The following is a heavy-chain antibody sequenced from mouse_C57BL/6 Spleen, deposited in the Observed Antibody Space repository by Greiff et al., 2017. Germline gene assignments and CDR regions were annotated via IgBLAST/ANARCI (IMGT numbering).Heavy chain of an antibody. V-gene: IGHV1-81*01. J-gene: IGHJ4*01. CDR3: ARYWDYAVDY. D-gene: IGHD4-1*01. Sequence: QVHVKQPGAELARPGASVKLSCKASGYTFTSYGIRWVKQRPGQGLEWIGEIYPSSGSTYYNEKFKGKATLNADKSSSTAYMELRSLTSEDSAVYFCARYWDYAVDYWGQGTTVTVSS. CDR2: IYPSSGST. CDR1: GYTFTSYG.